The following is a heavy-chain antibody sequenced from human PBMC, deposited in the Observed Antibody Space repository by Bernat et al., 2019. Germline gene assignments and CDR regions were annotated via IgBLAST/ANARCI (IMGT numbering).Heavy chain of an antibody. Sequence: EVQLVESGGGLVKPGGSLRLSCAASGFTFSSYSMNWVRQAPGKGLEWVSSISSSSSSIYNADSVKGLFTISRDNAKNSLYLQMNSLRAEDTAVYYCARRLSSSWDYWGQGTLVTVSS. D-gene: IGHD6-13*01. CDR1: GFTFSSYS. V-gene: IGHV3-21*01. CDR2: ISSSSSSI. J-gene: IGHJ4*02. CDR3: ARRLSSSWDY.